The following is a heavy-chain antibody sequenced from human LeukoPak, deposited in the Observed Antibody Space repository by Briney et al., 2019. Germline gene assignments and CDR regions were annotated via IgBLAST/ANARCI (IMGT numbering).Heavy chain of an antibody. J-gene: IGHJ5*02. Sequence: ASVKVSCKASGYTFTSCGISWVRQAPGQGLEWMGWISAYNGNTNYAQKLQGRVTMTTDTSTSTAYMELRSLRSDDTAVYYCARDRHGYSYYYDSSGYCDPWGQGTLVTVSS. D-gene: IGHD3-22*01. CDR1: GYTFTSCG. CDR2: ISAYNGNT. V-gene: IGHV1-18*01. CDR3: ARDRHGYSYYYDSSGYCDP.